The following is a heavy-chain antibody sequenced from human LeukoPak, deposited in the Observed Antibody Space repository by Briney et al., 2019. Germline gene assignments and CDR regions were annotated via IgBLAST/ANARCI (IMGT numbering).Heavy chain of an antibody. Sequence: GGSLRLSCAAPGFTFSSYAMPWVRQAPGKGLEWVAVISYDGSNKYYADSVKGRFTISRDNSKNTLYLQMNSLRAEDTAVYYCARGPGTYFYYYGMDVWGQGTTVTVSS. CDR2: ISYDGSNK. V-gene: IGHV3-30*04. D-gene: IGHD1/OR15-1a*01. J-gene: IGHJ6*02. CDR3: ARGPGTYFYYYGMDV. CDR1: GFTFSSYA.